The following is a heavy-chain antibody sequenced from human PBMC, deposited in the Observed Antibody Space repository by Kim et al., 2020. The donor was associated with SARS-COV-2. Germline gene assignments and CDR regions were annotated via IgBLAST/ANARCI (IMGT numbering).Heavy chain of an antibody. CDR3: VRAEAADDALDV. Sequence: YADSVKGRFTISRDDSKNTLYLQMNTLRAEDTASYYCVRAEAADDALDVWGRGTMVTVSS. V-gene: IGHV3-53*01. J-gene: IGHJ3*01. D-gene: IGHD2-15*01.